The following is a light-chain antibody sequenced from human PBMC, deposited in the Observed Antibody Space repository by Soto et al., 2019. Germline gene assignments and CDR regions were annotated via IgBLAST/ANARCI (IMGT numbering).Light chain of an antibody. CDR3: QQYGSSPIT. J-gene: IGKJ5*01. CDR2: GAS. V-gene: IGKV3-20*01. Sequence: EIVLTQSPDTLSLSPGGRATLAFSASQSVTRDYLGWYQQTRGQAPRLLIFGASSRATGIPDRFTGSGSGTDFTLTISRLEPEDFAVYYCQQYGSSPITFGQGTRLEI. CDR1: QSVTRDY.